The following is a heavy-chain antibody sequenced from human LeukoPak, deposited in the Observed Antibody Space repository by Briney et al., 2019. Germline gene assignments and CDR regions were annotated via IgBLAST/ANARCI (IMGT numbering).Heavy chain of an antibody. J-gene: IGHJ4*02. CDR1: GFTFSNYW. CDR2: IKQDGSEK. D-gene: IGHD6-13*01. CDR3: ARGTDGYSSSWLDY. V-gene: IGHV3-7*01. Sequence: GGSLRLSCAASGFTFSNYWMSWVRQAPGKGLEWVANIKQDGSEKYYVDSVKGRFTISRDNAKNSLYLQMNSLRAEDTAVYYCARGTDGYSSSWLDYWGQGTLVTVSS.